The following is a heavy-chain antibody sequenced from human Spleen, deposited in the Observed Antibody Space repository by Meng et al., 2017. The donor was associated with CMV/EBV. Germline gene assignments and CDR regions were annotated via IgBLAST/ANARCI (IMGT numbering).Heavy chain of an antibody. D-gene: IGHD5-12*01. Sequence: GGSLRLSCAASGFTFSSYGMHWVRQAPGKGLEWVAVISYDGSNKYYADSVKGRFTISRDNSKNTLYLQMNSLRAEDTAVYYCARPIVATIYYYYYYGMDVWGQGTTVTVS. J-gene: IGHJ6*02. CDR2: ISYDGSNK. V-gene: IGHV3-30*19. CDR1: GFTFSSYG. CDR3: ARPIVATIYYYYYYGMDV.